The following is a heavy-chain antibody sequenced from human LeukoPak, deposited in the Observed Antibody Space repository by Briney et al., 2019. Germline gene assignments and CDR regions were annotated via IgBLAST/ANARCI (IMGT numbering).Heavy chain of an antibody. J-gene: IGHJ4*02. D-gene: IGHD2/OR15-2a*01. V-gene: IGHV4-38-2*01. CDR2: ISHGGST. CDR3: ARQADVPSSIGYFDF. CDR1: DYSNSNAYY. Sequence: KPSETLSLTCAVSDYSNSNAYYWGWIRQPPGKGMEWIGSISHGGSTHYNASLKTRVTISLEASKNQFSLRLSSVTAADTAVYYCARQADVPSSIGYFDFWGQGAPVTVSS.